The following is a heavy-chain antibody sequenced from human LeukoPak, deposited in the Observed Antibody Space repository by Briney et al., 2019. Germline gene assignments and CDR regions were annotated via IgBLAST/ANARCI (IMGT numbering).Heavy chain of an antibody. D-gene: IGHD6-13*01. CDR1: GFTFSSSD. V-gene: IGHV3-23*01. CDR3: ARETPYSNTWTDFDF. CDR2: ISATGGDT. J-gene: IGHJ4*02. Sequence: GGSLRLSCAASGFTFSSSDMSWFRQAPGKGLEWVSVISATGGDTNYADSVKGRFTISRDNSRNTLNLQMHSVRVEDTAVYYCARETPYSNTWTDFDFWGQGTLVTVSS.